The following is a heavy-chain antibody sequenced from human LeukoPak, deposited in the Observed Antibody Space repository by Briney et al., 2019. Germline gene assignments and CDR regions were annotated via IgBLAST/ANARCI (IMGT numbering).Heavy chain of an antibody. CDR2: ISSSSSTI. CDR1: GFTFSSYG. Sequence: PGGSLRLSCAASGFTFSSYGMTWVRQAPGKGLEWVSYISSSSSTIYYADSVKGRFTISRDNAKNSLYLQMNGLRAEDTAVYYCARRDGYWGQGTLVTVSS. CDR3: ARRDGY. V-gene: IGHV3-48*04. J-gene: IGHJ4*02.